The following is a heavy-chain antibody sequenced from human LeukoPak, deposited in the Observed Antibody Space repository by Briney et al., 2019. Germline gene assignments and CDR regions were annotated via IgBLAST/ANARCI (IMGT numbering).Heavy chain of an antibody. J-gene: IGHJ3*02. V-gene: IGHV3-72*01. Sequence: GGSLRLSCATSGFSFTDYPMNWVRQAPGKGLEWVGRARDKPNTYTTEYAASVKGRFTISRDDSKNSLYLLMNSLKSEDTAIYYCARVVADVFDIWGQGTMVTVSS. CDR3: ARVVADVFDI. CDR1: GFSFTDYP. CDR2: ARDKPNTYTT. D-gene: IGHD2-15*01.